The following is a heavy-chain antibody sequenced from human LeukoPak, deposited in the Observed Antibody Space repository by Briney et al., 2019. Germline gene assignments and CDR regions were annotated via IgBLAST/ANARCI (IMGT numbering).Heavy chain of an antibody. CDR3: ARDVVAAPGTWDY. CDR2: IYTSGST. CDR1: GDSISNFY. J-gene: IGHJ4*02. V-gene: IGHV4-4*07. Sequence: KTSETLSLTCTVSGDSISNFYWSWIRQPAGKGLEWIGRIYTSGSTNYNPSLKSRITMSVDTSKNQFSLKLSSVTAADTAVYYCARDVVAAPGTWDYWGQGTLVTVSS. D-gene: IGHD6-13*01.